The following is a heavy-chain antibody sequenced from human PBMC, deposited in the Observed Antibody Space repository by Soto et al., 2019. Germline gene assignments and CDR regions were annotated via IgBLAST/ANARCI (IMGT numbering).Heavy chain of an antibody. CDR2: IDPSDSYT. CDR1: GYSFNNFW. Sequence: PGESLKISCKGSGYSFNNFWISWVRQMPGKGLEWMGRIDPSDSYTNYRPSFQGHVTISVDKSISTAYLQWSSLKASDTAMYYCARHEWSGLPITYYYYGMDVWGQGTTVTGSS. V-gene: IGHV5-10-1*01. D-gene: IGHD3-3*01. J-gene: IGHJ6*01. CDR3: ARHEWSGLPITYYYYGMDV.